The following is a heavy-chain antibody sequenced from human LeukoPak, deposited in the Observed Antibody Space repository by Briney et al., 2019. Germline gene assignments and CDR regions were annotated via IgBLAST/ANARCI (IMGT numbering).Heavy chain of an antibody. Sequence: GESLKISCKGSGSRFTSYWIGWVRQMPGKGLEWMGIIYPGDSDTRYSPSFQGQVTISADKSISTAYLQWSSLKASDTAMYYCARAGGSYYSFFDYWGQGTLVTVSS. CDR2: IYPGDSDT. V-gene: IGHV5-51*01. J-gene: IGHJ4*02. D-gene: IGHD1-26*01. CDR1: GSRFTSYW. CDR3: ARAGGSYYSFFDY.